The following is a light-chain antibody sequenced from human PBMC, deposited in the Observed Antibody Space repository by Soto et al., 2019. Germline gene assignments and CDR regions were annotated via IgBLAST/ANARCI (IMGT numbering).Light chain of an antibody. CDR3: QQGSFTLT. V-gene: IGKV1-39*01. CDR2: GAS. Sequence: IEVTQSPSSLAASLGDRVTITCRASQTIGTYVNWYRHKLGKAPKLLISGASSLQGGVPSRFSGSGSGTDFTLTISSLQPEDFATYYCQQGSFTLTFGGGTKLEIK. J-gene: IGKJ4*01. CDR1: QTIGTY.